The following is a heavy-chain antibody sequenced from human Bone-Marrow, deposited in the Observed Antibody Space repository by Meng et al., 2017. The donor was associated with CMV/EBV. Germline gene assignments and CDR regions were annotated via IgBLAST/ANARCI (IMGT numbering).Heavy chain of an antibody. Sequence: SCKASGGTFSSYAISWVRQAPGKGLEWVANMNQDGSQKNYVDSVKGRFTISRDNAKNSLFLQMNSLRAEDTAVYYCARDFPTGTYDFWSGYFYYYGMDVWGQGTTVTVSS. CDR2: MNQDGSQK. CDR3: ARDFPTGTYDFWSGYFYYYGMDV. D-gene: IGHD3-3*01. J-gene: IGHJ6*01. V-gene: IGHV3-7*01. CDR1: GGTFSSYA.